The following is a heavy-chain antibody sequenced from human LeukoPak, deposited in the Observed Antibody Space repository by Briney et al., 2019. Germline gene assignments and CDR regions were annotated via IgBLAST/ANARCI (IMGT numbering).Heavy chain of an antibody. J-gene: IGHJ4*02. Sequence: KPSETLSLTCTVSGVSISSSSYYWGWLRQPPGKGLEWIGSIYYSGTPYYHPSLKSRVPISVDTSKNQFSLQLSSVTAADTAFYYCARLIVYGGNSRYYFDYWGQGTLVTVSS. CDR3: ARLIVYGGNSRYYFDY. V-gene: IGHV4-39*01. D-gene: IGHD4-23*01. CDR2: IYYSGTP. CDR1: GVSISSSSYY.